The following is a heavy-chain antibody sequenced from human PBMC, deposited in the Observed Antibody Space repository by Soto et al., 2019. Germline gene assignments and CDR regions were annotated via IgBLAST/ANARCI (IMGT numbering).Heavy chain of an antibody. V-gene: IGHV1-3*05. CDR3: ARWLDV. Sequence: QVQRVQSGAEEKKPGASVKVSCEAPVYTFTNYAIHWVRQAPGQRLEWMGWINAGNGNTKYSQKFQGRVTITRHTSATTAYMELSSLRSEDTAVYYWARWLDVWGKGNTVTVSS. CDR2: INAGNGNT. CDR1: VYTFTNYA. J-gene: IGHJ6*04.